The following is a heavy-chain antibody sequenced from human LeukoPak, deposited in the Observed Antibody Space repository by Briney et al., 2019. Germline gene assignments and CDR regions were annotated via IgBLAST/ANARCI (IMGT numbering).Heavy chain of an antibody. V-gene: IGHV1-3*01. J-gene: IGHJ4*02. Sequence: ASVKVSCKASGYTFTTYAIHWVRQAPGQRLEWMGWIDAGNGKTRYSQKFQDRVTITRDTSASTAYMELSNLRSEDTAVYYCARDMGSGSLHYWGQGTLVTVSS. CDR3: ARDMGSGSLHY. D-gene: IGHD1-26*01. CDR2: IDAGNGKT. CDR1: GYTFTTYA.